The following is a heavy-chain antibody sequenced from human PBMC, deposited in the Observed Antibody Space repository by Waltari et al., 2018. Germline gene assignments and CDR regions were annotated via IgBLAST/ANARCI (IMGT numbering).Heavy chain of an antibody. Sequence: QLQLQESGPGLVKPSETLSLTCTVSGGSISSSSYYWGWIRQPPGKGLEWIGSIYYSGSTYYKPSVQRRFTISVDTSKNQFSLTLSSVTAAATAVYYCARHPAMTRMLWYFDLWGRGTLVTVSS. J-gene: IGHJ2*01. CDR1: GGSISSSSYY. CDR3: ARHPAMTRMLWYFDL. D-gene: IGHD2-2*01. CDR2: IYYSGST. V-gene: IGHV4-39*01.